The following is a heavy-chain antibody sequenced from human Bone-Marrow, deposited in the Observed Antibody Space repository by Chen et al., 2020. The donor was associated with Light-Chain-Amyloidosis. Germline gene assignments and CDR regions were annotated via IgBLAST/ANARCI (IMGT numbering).Heavy chain of an antibody. J-gene: IGHJ6*03. CDR3: AKQMSQGPAFYYNYMDV. V-gene: IGHV3-23*01. CDR2: LSGTGGST. Sequence: EVQLLDSGGGLVQPGGSLRLSCVASGFTFSNYAMSWVRQAPGKGLEWVASLSGTGGSTYNADSVQGRFTISRDTSKNTLYLQMSSLRVEDTAVYYCAKQMSQGPAFYYNYMDVWGKGTTVTVSS. D-gene: IGHD2-15*01. CDR1: GFTFSNYA.